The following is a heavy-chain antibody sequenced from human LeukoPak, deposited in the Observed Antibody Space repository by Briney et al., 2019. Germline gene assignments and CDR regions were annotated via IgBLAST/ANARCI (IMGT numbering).Heavy chain of an antibody. Sequence: GGSLRLSCAASGFTFGRYGMHWVRQAPGKGLEWVAVISHDGGNEYYADSVKGRFTISRDNSKNTLYLQMDSLRAEDTAVYYCAKDSSTSNPYYGLDVWGQGTTVTVSS. CDR2: ISHDGGNE. V-gene: IGHV3-30-3*01. CDR1: GFTFGRYG. J-gene: IGHJ6*02. D-gene: IGHD4-11*01. CDR3: AKDSSTSNPYYGLDV.